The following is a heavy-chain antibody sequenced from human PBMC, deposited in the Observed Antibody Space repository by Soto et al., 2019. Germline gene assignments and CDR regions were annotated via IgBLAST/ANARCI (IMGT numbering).Heavy chain of an antibody. CDR3: ARAGGSSGWYFY. CDR2: IYYSGYT. D-gene: IGHD6-19*01. V-gene: IGHV4-59*01. CDR1: GGSISSYY. J-gene: IGHJ4*02. Sequence: QVQLQESGPGLVKPSETLSLTCTVSGGSISSYYWSWIRQPPGKGLEWIGYIYYSGYTNYNPSLKSRVTMSVDTSKNPFSLRLSSVTAADTAVYYCARAGGSSGWYFYWGQGTLVTVSS.